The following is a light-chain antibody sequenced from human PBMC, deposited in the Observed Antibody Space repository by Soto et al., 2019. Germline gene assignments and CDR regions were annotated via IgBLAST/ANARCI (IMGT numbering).Light chain of an antibody. CDR3: QQYHSSST. CDR2: AAS. J-gene: IGKJ1*01. V-gene: IGKV1-9*01. CDR1: QGISSY. Sequence: IPLTQSPSSLSASVGDRVTITCRASQGISSYLAWYQQKPGKAPKLLIYAASTLQSGVPSRFSGSGSGTDFTLTISSLQPEDFATYYCQQYHSSSTFGQGTKVEIK.